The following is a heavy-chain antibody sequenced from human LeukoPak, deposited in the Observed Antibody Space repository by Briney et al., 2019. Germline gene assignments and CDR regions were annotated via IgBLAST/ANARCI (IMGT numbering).Heavy chain of an antibody. Sequence: GESLKISCKGSGSSFTNYWIAWVRQMPRKGLEWMGIIYPGDSDTRYSPSFQGQGTISADKSISTAYLQWSSLKASDTAMYYCARTAGYYGSGSYYGDAFNIWGQGTMVTVSS. CDR3: ARTAGYYGSGSYYGDAFNI. V-gene: IGHV5-51*01. CDR2: IYPGDSDT. D-gene: IGHD3-10*01. CDR1: GSSFTNYW. J-gene: IGHJ3*02.